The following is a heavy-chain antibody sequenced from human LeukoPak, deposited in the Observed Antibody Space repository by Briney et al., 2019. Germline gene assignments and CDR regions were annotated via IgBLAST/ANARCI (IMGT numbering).Heavy chain of an antibody. V-gene: IGHV3-21*01. CDR1: GFIFSSYT. J-gene: IGHJ5*02. CDR2: INSRSDKI. Sequence: RGSLRLSCAASGFIFSSYTMNWVRQAPGKGLEWVSSINSRSDKIFYADSVKGRFTISRDNAKNSLYLQMNSLRAEDTAVYYCARDVMVRNWFDPWGQGTLVTVS. CDR3: ARDVMVRNWFDP. D-gene: IGHD3-10*01.